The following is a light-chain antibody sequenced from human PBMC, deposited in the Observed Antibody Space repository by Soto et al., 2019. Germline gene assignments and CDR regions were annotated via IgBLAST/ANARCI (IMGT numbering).Light chain of an antibody. CDR2: EVF. CDR1: TNDIGRYNY. CDR3: SSDTSTTTVV. Sequence: QSALTQPASVSGSPGQSITIACTGSTNDIGRYNYVSWYQQHPAKAPKLLIYEVFNRPSGISNRFSGSKSDNTASLTISGLQAEDEGHYYCSSDTSTTTVVFGGGTKLTVL. V-gene: IGLV2-14*01. J-gene: IGLJ2*01.